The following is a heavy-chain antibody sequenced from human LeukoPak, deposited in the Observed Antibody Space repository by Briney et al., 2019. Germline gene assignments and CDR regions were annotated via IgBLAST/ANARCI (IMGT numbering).Heavy chain of an antibody. CDR1: GFTVSSNY. D-gene: IGHD2-2*01. V-gene: IGHV3-66*02. J-gene: IGHJ6*02. CDR2: IYSGGST. CDR3: ARAAGVQLLFYGMDV. Sequence: GGSLRLTCAASGFTVSSNYMSWVRQAPGKGLEWVSVIYSGGSTYYADSVKGRFTISRDNSKNTLYLQMNSLRAEDTAMYYCARAAGVQLLFYGMDVWGQGTTVTVPS.